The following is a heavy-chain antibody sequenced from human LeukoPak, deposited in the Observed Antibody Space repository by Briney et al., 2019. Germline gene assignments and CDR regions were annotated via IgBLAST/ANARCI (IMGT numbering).Heavy chain of an antibody. V-gene: IGHV3-33*06. CDR1: GFTFSSYG. CDR3: AKDPRPLGPAGGWFDP. CDR2: IWYDGSNK. D-gene: IGHD1-1*01. J-gene: IGHJ5*02. Sequence: PGRSLRLSCAASGFTFSSYGMHWVRQAPGEGLEWVAVIWYDGSNKYYADSVKGRFTISRDNSKNTLYLQMNSLRAEDTAVYYCAKDPRPLGPAGGWFDPWGQGTLVTVSS.